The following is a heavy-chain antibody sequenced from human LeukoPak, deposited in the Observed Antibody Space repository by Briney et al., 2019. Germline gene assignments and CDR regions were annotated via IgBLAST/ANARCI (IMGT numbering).Heavy chain of an antibody. J-gene: IGHJ4*02. CDR2: ISGGGDIT. V-gene: IGHV3-23*01. CDR3: VREDTPATANY. Sequence: GWSLRLSCAASGFNFANHAMSWVRQTAGKGREWVSAISGGGDITYYADSVKGRFTISRDNSKDTLFLQMHSLRPGDTAVYYCVREDTPATANYWGQGTLVTISS. CDR1: GFNFANHA. D-gene: IGHD2-21*02.